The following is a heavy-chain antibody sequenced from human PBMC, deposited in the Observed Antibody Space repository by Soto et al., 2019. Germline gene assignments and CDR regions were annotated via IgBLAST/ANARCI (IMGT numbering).Heavy chain of an antibody. Sequence: PGESLKISCEASGFSFSSFFMHWVRQGPGKGLEWVSRISNDGTGTTYADSVKGRFTISRDNSKNTLYLQMNSLRAEDTAVYYCAREGRDILTGYNKPFDYWGQGTLVTVSS. V-gene: IGHV3-74*01. CDR2: ISNDGTGT. D-gene: IGHD3-9*01. CDR1: GFSFSSFF. J-gene: IGHJ4*02. CDR3: AREGRDILTGYNKPFDY.